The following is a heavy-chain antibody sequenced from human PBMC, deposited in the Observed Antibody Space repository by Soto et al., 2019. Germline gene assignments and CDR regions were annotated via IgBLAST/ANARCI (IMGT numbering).Heavy chain of an antibody. CDR1: GFTFSSYA. V-gene: IGHV3-30-3*01. J-gene: IGHJ6*02. CDR3: ARHQKTHDFWSGSLDSGMDV. CDR2: ISYDGSNK. Sequence: GWSLRLSCAASGFTFSSYAMHWVRQAPGKGLEWVAVISYDGSNKYYADSVKGRFTISRDNSKNTLYLQMNSLSAEDTAVYYCARHQKTHDFWSGSLDSGMDVWGQGTTVTVS. D-gene: IGHD3-3*01.